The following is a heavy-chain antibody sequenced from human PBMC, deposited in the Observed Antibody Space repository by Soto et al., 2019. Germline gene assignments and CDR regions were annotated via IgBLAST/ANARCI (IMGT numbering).Heavy chain of an antibody. CDR1: GFTFSSYW. D-gene: IGHD6-19*01. J-gene: IGHJ4*02. CDR2: INSDGSST. CDR3: AKGGRQWLVTSDFNY. Sequence: GGSLRLSCAASGFTFSSYWMHWVRQAPGKGLVWVSRINSDGSSTSYADSVKGRFTISRDNAKNTLYLQMTSLRAEDTAVYYCAKGGRQWLVTSDFNYWGQGALVTVSS. V-gene: IGHV3-74*01.